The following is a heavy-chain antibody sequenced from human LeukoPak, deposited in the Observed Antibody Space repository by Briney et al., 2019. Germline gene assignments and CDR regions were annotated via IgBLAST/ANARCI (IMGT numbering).Heavy chain of an antibody. D-gene: IGHD3-22*01. V-gene: IGHV3-30*18. J-gene: IGHJ4*02. CDR1: GFTFSDAW. CDR2: ISYDGSNK. Sequence: GGSLRLSCAASGFTFSDAWMTWVRQAPGKGLEWVAVISYDGSNKYYADSVKGRFTISRDNSKNTLYLQMNSLRAEDTAVYYCAKDRGSYYDSSGFRTLLYYFDYWGPRTLVTVSS. CDR3: AKDRGSYYDSSGFRTLLYYFDY.